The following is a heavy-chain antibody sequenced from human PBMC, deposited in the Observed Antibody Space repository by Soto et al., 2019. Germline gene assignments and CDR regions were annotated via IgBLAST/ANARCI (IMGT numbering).Heavy chain of an antibody. V-gene: IGHV3-23*01. CDR2: ISGSGGST. CDR1: GFTFSSYA. Sequence: GGSLRLSCAASGFTFSSYAMSWVRQAPGKGLEWVSAISGSGGSTYYADSVKGRFTISRDNSKNTLYLQMNSLRAEDTAVYYCAKESPRYYYDSSGYYLSDHVDYWGQGTLVTVSS. J-gene: IGHJ4*02. CDR3: AKESPRYYYDSSGYYLSDHVDY. D-gene: IGHD3-22*01.